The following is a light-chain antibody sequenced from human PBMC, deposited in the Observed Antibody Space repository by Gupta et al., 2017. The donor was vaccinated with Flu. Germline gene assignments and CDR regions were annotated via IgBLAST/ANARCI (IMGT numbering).Light chain of an antibody. CDR3: QQYYGTPET. V-gene: IGKV4-1*01. CDR2: WAS. CDR1: QTLLSTSDNRNY. J-gene: IGKJ1*01. Sequence: NCKSSQTLLSTSDNRNYLAWYQQRPGQPPKLPFYWASVRESGVPDRFSGGGSGTDFTLTISSLQAEDVAVYYCQQYYGTPETFGPGTKVEIK.